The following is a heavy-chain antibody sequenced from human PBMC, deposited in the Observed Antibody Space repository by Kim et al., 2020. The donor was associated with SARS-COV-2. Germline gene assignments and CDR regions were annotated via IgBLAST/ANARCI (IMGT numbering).Heavy chain of an antibody. CDR3: AKDDRGGYSLGY. D-gene: IGHD2-15*01. J-gene: IGHJ4*02. Sequence: SYANALKRRFTISSDNAKNTLYLQMNSRRAEDTAVYYCAKDDRGGYSLGYWGQGTLVTVSS. V-gene: IGHV3-74*01.